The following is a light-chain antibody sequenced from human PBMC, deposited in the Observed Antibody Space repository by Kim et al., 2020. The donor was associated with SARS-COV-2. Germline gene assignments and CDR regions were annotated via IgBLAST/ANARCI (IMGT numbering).Light chain of an antibody. CDR2: QDT. CDR1: KLGEKY. J-gene: IGLJ2*01. CDR3: QTWDSITVV. Sequence: VAPGQTASITCSGDKLGEKYACWYQQKPGQSPVLVIYQDTKRPSGIPERFSGSNSGNTATLTISGTQAMDEADYYCQTWDSITVVFGGGTQLTVL. V-gene: IGLV3-1*01.